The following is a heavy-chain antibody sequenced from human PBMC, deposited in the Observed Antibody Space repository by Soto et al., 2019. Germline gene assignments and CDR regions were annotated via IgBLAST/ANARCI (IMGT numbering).Heavy chain of an antibody. D-gene: IGHD5-12*01. CDR2: IYYSGST. Sequence: QVQLQESGPGLVKPSETLSVTCTVSGGSVSSRSHFWSWIRQPPGGGLQWIGYIYYSGSTNYNPSPKSRATLSVDTSRNQFSLRLTSVTAADTAVYYCARYDAESGSNKLDPWGQGTLVTVSS. J-gene: IGHJ5*02. V-gene: IGHV4-61*01. CDR3: ARYDAESGSNKLDP. CDR1: GGSVSSRSHF.